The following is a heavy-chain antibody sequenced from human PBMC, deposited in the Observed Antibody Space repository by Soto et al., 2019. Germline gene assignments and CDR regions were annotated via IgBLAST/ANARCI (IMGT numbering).Heavy chain of an antibody. CDR2: TYYRSKWYN. CDR3: GKCASAIEFFDY. D-gene: IGHD2-21*01. CDR1: GDSVSSNSAA. V-gene: IGHV6-1*01. J-gene: IGHJ4*02. Sequence: SQTLSLTCAISGDSVSSNSAAWNWIRQSPSRGLEWLGRTYYRSKWYNDYAVSVKSRITINPDTSKNQFSLQLNSVTPEDTAVYCGGKCASAIEFFDYWGQGTLVTVSS.